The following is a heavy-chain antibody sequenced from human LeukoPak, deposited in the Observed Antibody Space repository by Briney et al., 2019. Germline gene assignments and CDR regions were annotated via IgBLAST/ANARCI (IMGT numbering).Heavy chain of an antibody. CDR1: GGSISSGGYS. CDR3: ARGRSIYGSGSPAENNDAFDI. Sequence: SEPLSLTCAVSGGSISSGGYSCSWIRQPPGKGRECFGYIYHSGSTYYNPSLKSRVTISVDRSKNQFPLKPSSVTAEDTAVYYCARGRSIYGSGSPAENNDAFDIWGQGTMVTVSS. D-gene: IGHD3-10*01. V-gene: IGHV4-30-2*01. J-gene: IGHJ3*02. CDR2: IYHSGST.